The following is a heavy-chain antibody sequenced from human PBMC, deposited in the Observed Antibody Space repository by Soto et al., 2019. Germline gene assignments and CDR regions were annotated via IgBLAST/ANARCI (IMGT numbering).Heavy chain of an antibody. Sequence: QVHLQESGPGLVKPSGTLSLTCAVSGGSITTNWWSWVRQPPGKGLEWIGEIYHSGTTKDNPSLRGRVSISVDKSNNQFSPNLNSVTAADSAIYCCARHIAVPRTRGFDYWGQGHQVTVSS. D-gene: IGHD6-19*01. V-gene: IGHV4-4*01. CDR2: IYHSGTT. J-gene: IGHJ4*02. CDR3: ARHIAVPRTRGFDY. CDR1: GGSITTNW.